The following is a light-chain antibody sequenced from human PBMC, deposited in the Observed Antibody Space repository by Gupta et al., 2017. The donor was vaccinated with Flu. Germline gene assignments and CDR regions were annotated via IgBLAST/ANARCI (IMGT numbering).Light chain of an antibody. CDR2: EVT. J-gene: IGLJ2*01. CDR1: SSDIGGYYY. V-gene: IGLV2-8*01. CDR3: SSYAGRNTVV. Sequence: QSPLTHPPSASGSLGQSITISCTGTSSDIGGYYYVSLYQQHPGKAPKLIIYEVTKRPSGVPDRLSASKSGNTASLTVSGLQAEDEAHYYCSSYAGRNTVVFGGGTELTVL.